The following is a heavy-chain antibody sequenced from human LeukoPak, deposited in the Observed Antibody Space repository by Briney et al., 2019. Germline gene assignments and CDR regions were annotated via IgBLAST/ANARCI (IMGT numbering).Heavy chain of an antibody. J-gene: IGHJ4*02. CDR3: VRHPLRMGSRDYNFDD. CDR1: GGSISGYY. D-gene: IGHD3-16*01. Sequence: PSETLSLTCAVSGGSISGYYWSWIRQPPGKGLEWIGHIYYSGSTNYNPSLKSRVTISVDTSKNQFSLKMTSVTAADTAVYYCVRHPLRMGSRDYNFDDWGQGTLVTVSS. V-gene: IGHV4-59*08. CDR2: IYYSGST.